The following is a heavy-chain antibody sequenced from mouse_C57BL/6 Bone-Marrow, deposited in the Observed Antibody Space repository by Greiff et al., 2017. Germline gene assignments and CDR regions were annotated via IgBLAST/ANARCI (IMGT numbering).Heavy chain of an antibody. J-gene: IGHJ1*03. CDR1: GYTFTSYW. D-gene: IGHD2-1*01. Sequence: QVQLKQPGAELVKPGASVKLSCKASGYTFTSYWMHWVKQRPGRGLEWIGRIDPNSGGTKYNEKFKSKATLTVDKPSSTAYMQLSSLTSEDSAVYYCARSRDYGNFYYWYCDVWGTGTTVTVSS. CDR3: ARSRDYGNFYYWYCDV. V-gene: IGHV1-72*01. CDR2: IDPNSGGT.